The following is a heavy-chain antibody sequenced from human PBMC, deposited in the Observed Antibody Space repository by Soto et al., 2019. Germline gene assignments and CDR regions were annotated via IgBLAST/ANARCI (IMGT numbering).Heavy chain of an antibody. J-gene: IGHJ4*02. D-gene: IGHD3-16*01. V-gene: IGHV4-34*01. CDR2: IHHSGSS. Sequence: PSETLSLTCAVNGGYFSDLYWTWIRQPPGKGMEWIGEIHHSGSSHYNPSFRSRATISLDTSKNQFSLDLRSVTAADTAVYYCARAPLIKSAGVKSFLDFWGQGTLVTVSS. CDR1: GGYFSDLY. CDR3: ARAPLIKSAGVKSFLDF.